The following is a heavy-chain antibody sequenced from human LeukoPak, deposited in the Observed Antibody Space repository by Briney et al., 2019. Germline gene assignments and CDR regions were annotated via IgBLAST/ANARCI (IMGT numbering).Heavy chain of an antibody. D-gene: IGHD3-22*01. J-gene: IGHJ5*02. Sequence: GGSLRLSCAASGFTFSSYAMSWVRQAPGKGLEWVSAISGSGGSTYYADSVKGRFTISRDNSKNTLYLQMNSLRAEDRAVYYCAKDRVYYYDSTWGSLGPWGQGTLVTVSS. V-gene: IGHV3-23*01. CDR3: AKDRVYYYDSTWGSLGP. CDR2: ISGSGGST. CDR1: GFTFSSYA.